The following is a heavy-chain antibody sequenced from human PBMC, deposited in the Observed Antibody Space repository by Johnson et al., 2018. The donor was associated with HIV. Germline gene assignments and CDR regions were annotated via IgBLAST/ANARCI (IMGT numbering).Heavy chain of an antibody. CDR1: GFTFSDYY. CDR2: INWNGDST. V-gene: IGHV3-11*06. Sequence: QVQLVESGGGWVKPGGSLRLSCAASGFTFSDYYMSWIRQTPGKGLEWVSAINWNGDSTSYADSVKGRFTISRDNAKNSLYLQMNRLRAEDTAVYYCAKDQLSSSWTNDAFDIWGQGTMVTVSS. D-gene: IGHD6-13*01. J-gene: IGHJ3*02. CDR3: AKDQLSSSWTNDAFDI.